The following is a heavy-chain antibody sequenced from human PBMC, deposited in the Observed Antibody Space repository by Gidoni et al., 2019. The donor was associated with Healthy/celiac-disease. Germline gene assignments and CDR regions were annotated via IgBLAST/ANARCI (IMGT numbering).Heavy chain of an antibody. V-gene: IGHV4-38-2*02. CDR2: IYHCGCT. Sequence: QVQLQESGPGLVKPSETLSLTCAAPGYSISSGYSWGWIRQPPGKGLEWIGCIYHCGCTYYNPSHKSRVTISVDTSKNQFSLKLSSVTSADTAVYYCARETRDILTGYYAGGGFDYWGQGTLVTVSS. D-gene: IGHD3-9*01. J-gene: IGHJ4*02. CDR1: GYSISSGYS. CDR3: ARETRDILTGYYAGGGFDY.